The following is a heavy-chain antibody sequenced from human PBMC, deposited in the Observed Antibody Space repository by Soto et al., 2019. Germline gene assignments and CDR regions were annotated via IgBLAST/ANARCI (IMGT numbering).Heavy chain of an antibody. Sequence: PSETLSLTCTVSGGSISSGDYYWSWIRQPPGKGLEWIGYIYYSGSTNYNPSLKSRVTISVDTSKNQFSLKLSSVTAADTAVYYCARHRGYDSIGYSYNWFDPWGQGILVTVSS. D-gene: IGHD3-22*01. J-gene: IGHJ5*02. CDR2: IYYSGST. CDR3: ARHRGYDSIGYSYNWFDP. CDR1: GGSISSGDYY. V-gene: IGHV4-61*08.